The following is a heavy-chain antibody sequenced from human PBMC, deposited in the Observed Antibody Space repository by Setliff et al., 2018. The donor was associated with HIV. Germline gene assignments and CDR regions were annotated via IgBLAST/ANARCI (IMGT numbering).Heavy chain of an antibody. D-gene: IGHD3-16*01. J-gene: IGHJ6*03. Sequence: ASVKVSCKTSGYSVATHGLSWVRQAPGEGLEWMGWISAYTGNTNYAQKFHGRVSMTTDESTGTAYMDLSGLRSEDTAVYYCARVSRGQDPGGHYYMDVWGEGTTVTVSS. CDR2: ISAYTGNT. CDR1: GYSVATHG. V-gene: IGHV1-18*01. CDR3: ARVSRGQDPGGHYYMDV.